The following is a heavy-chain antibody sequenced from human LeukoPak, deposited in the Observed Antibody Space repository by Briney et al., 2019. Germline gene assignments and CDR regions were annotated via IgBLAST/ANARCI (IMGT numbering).Heavy chain of an antibody. V-gene: IGHV4-39*01. D-gene: IGHD4-17*01. CDR2: IYYSGST. CDR1: GGSISSSSYY. J-gene: IGHJ6*02. Sequence: KSSETLSLTCTVSGGSISSSSYYWGWIRQPPGKGLEWIWSIYYSGSTYYNPSLKSRVTISVDTSKNQFSLKLSSVTAADTAVYYCARQYYGPYYYGMDVWGQGTTVTVSS. CDR3: ARQYYGPYYYGMDV.